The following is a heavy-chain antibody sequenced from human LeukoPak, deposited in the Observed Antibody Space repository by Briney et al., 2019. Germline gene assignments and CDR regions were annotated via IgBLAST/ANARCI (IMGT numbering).Heavy chain of an antibody. V-gene: IGHV1-18*01. CDR1: GYTFTSYG. CDR2: ISAYNGNT. CDR3: ARDLKIFGVVSLDYMDV. J-gene: IGHJ6*03. Sequence: ASVKVSCKASGYTFTSYGISWVRQAPGQGLEWMGWISAYNGNTNYAQKLQGRVTMTTDTSTSTAYMELRSLRSDDTAVYYCARDLKIFGVVSLDYMDVWGKGTTVTVSS. D-gene: IGHD3-3*01.